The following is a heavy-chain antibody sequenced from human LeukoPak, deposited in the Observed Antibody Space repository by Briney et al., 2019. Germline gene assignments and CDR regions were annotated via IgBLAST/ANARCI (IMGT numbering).Heavy chain of an antibody. D-gene: IGHD3-10*01. J-gene: IGHJ4*02. CDR3: ARVRGGYSTSGSYYPYYFHY. CDR2: IYYSGST. V-gene: IGHV4-59*01. Sequence: SETLSLTCTVSGGSLSRYYWSWLRQPPGKGLEWIGYIYYSGSTNYNPSLTSRVTISVDTSKNQFSLKLSSVTAADTAVYYCARVRGGYSTSGSYYPYYFHYWGQGTLVTVSS. CDR1: GGSLSRYY.